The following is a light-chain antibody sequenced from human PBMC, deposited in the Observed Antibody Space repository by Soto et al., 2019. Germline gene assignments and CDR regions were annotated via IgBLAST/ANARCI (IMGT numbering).Light chain of an antibody. J-gene: IGKJ1*01. Sequence: VLSQSAGTLSFTKGERATLSCRASQSVSSNLAWYQQKPGQAPRLLIYGASIRATGIPARFSGSGSGTDFTLTISRLEPEDFAVYYCQQYGSSGTFGQGTKVDI. V-gene: IGKV3-20*01. CDR2: GAS. CDR3: QQYGSSGT. CDR1: QSVSSN.